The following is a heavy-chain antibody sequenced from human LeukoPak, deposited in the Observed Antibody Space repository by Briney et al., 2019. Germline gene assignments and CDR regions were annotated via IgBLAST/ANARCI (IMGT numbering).Heavy chain of an antibody. Sequence: GGSLRLSCAASGFTFSGYAMSWVRQAPGKGLEWVSSISSSSSYIYYADSVKGRFTISRDNAKNSLYLQMNSLRAEDTAVYYCARDQSRDDFDYWGQGTLVTVSS. CDR3: ARDQSRDDFDY. J-gene: IGHJ4*02. CDR2: ISSSSSYI. V-gene: IGHV3-21*01. D-gene: IGHD2-21*01. CDR1: GFTFSGYA.